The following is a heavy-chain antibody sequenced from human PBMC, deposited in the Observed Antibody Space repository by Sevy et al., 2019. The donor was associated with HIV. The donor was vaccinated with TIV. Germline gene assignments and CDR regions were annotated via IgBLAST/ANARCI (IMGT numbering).Heavy chain of an antibody. J-gene: IGHJ4*02. V-gene: IGHV3-30*02. CDR3: AKTGTTQLDY. CDR1: GFTFSRFG. D-gene: IGHD1-7*01. CDR2: IRYDGGNK. Sequence: GGSLRLSCAASGFTFSRFGMHWVRQAPGKGLEWVAFIRYDGGNKYYVDSVKGRFTISRDNSENTLYLQMDALRAEDTAVYYCAKTGTTQLDYWGQGTLVTV.